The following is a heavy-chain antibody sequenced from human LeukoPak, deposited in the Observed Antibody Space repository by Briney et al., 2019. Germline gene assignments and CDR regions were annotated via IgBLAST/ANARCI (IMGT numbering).Heavy chain of an antibody. V-gene: IGHV1-46*01. CDR3: ARITKYYYDSSGPKGAFDI. CDR1: GYTFTSYY. CDR2: INPSGGST. Sequence: ASVEVSCKASGYTFTSYYMHWVRQAPGQGLEWMGIINPSGGSTSYAQKFQGRVTMTRDTSTSTVYMELSSLRSEDTAVYYCARITKYYYDSSGPKGAFDIWGQGTMVTVSS. D-gene: IGHD3-22*01. J-gene: IGHJ3*02.